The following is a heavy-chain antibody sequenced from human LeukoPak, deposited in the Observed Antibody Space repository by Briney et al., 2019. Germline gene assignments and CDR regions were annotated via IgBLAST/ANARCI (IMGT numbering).Heavy chain of an antibody. D-gene: IGHD3-22*01. Sequence: PGGPPRLSCAASGFTFSSYSMNWVRQAPGKGLEWVSYISSSSSTIYYADSVKGRFTISRDNAKNSLYLQMNSLRAEDTAVYYCARLDSSGYYYYFDYWGQGTLVTVSS. V-gene: IGHV3-48*04. CDR2: ISSSSSTI. CDR1: GFTFSSYS. CDR3: ARLDSSGYYYYFDY. J-gene: IGHJ4*02.